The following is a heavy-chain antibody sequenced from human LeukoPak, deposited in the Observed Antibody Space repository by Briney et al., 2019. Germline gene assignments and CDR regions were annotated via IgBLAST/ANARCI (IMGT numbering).Heavy chain of an antibody. Sequence: AGGSLRLXCAASGFTFSSYEMNWVRQAPGKGLEWVSYISSSGSTIYYADSVKGRFTISRDNAKNSLYLQMNSLRAEDTAVYYCARDVRRWLQFDYWGQGTLVTVSS. J-gene: IGHJ4*02. D-gene: IGHD5-24*01. CDR2: ISSSGSTI. CDR1: GFTFSSYE. V-gene: IGHV3-48*03. CDR3: ARDVRRWLQFDY.